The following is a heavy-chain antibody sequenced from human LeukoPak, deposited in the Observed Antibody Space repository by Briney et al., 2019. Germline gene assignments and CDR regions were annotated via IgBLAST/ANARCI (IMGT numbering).Heavy chain of an antibody. J-gene: IGHJ4*02. D-gene: IGHD1-7*01. CDR1: GFTFANYA. CDR2: IAYDGNSR. CDR3: SKRVGGTPDY. Sequence: GGSLRLSCAASGFTFANYAMAWVRQAPGKGLEWVSAIAYDGNSRAYAHSVRGRFTISRDNSKNTLYLEMNSLRAEDTALYYCSKRVGGTPDYWGLGTLVTVSS. V-gene: IGHV3-23*01.